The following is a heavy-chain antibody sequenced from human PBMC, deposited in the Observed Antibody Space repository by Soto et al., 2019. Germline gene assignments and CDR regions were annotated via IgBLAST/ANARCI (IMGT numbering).Heavy chain of an antibody. D-gene: IGHD4-17*01. CDR3: ASCYGDYEFPCEY. J-gene: IGHJ4*02. CDR2: ISSTSNIA. CDR1: GFTFTDYS. V-gene: IGHV3-21*05. Sequence: KPGGSLRLSCEGSGFTFTDYSMLWVRQAPGKGLEWVSYISSTSNIAFYVDSVEGRFTTSRDNAKNSLYLQMNSPRDEDTAVYYCASCYGDYEFPCEYWGREPWSPSPQ.